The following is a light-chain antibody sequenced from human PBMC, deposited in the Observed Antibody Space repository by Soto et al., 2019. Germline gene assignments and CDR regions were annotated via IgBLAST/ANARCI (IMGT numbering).Light chain of an antibody. CDR1: QSVSSSY. V-gene: IGKV3-20*01. Sequence: EIGLTQSQGTLSLSPGERATLSCRARQSVSSSYLAWYQQKPGHAPRLLIYGASSRATGIPDRFSGSGSGTDFTLTISRLEPEDFAVYYCQQEGTSPLTFGGGTKVEIK. J-gene: IGKJ4*01. CDR2: GAS. CDR3: QQEGTSPLT.